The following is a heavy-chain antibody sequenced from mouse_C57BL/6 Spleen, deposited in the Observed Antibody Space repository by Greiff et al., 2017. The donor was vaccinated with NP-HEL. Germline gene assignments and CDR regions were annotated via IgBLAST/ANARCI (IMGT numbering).Heavy chain of an antibody. CDR1: GYTFTSYT. Sequence: VQLQESGAELARPGASVKMSCKASGYTFTSYTMHWVKQRPGQGLEWIGYINPSSGYTKYNQKFKDKATLTADKSSSTAYMQLSSLTSEDSAVYYCARGDYGSSYEFAYWGQGTLVTVSA. D-gene: IGHD1-1*01. V-gene: IGHV1-4*01. CDR2: INPSSGYT. J-gene: IGHJ3*01. CDR3: ARGDYGSSYEFAY.